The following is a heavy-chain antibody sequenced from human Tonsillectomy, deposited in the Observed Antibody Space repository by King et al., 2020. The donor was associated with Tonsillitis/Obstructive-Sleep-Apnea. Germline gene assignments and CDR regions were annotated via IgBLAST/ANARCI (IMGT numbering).Heavy chain of an antibody. CDR2: INQSGST. J-gene: IGHJ5*02. CDR3: ARDEWPQGFDP. CDR1: GGSFSGYY. Sequence: VQLQQWGAGVLKPSGPLSLTCAVYGGSFSGYYWSWIRQPPGKGLEWIGEINQSGSTNYNPSLKSRVTISVDTSKNQYSLKLSSVTAADTAVYYCARDEWPQGFDPWGQGILVTVSS. V-gene: IGHV4-34*01. D-gene: IGHD3-3*01.